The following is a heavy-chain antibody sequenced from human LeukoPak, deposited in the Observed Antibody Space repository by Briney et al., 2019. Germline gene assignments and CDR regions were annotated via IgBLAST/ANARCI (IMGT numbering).Heavy chain of an antibody. CDR3: ARSRIAAAGTVWFDP. D-gene: IGHD6-13*01. Sequence: SETLSLTCAVYGGSFSGYYWSWIRQPPGKGLEWIGEINHSGSTNYNPSLKSRVTMSVDTSKNQFSLKLSSVTAADTAVYYCARSRIAAAGTVWFDPWGQGTLVTVSS. J-gene: IGHJ5*02. V-gene: IGHV4-34*01. CDR2: INHSGST. CDR1: GGSFSGYY.